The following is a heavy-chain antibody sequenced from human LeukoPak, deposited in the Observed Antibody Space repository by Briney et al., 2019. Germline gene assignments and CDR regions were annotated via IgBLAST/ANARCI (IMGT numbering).Heavy chain of an antibody. Sequence: GRSLRLSCAASGFTFDDYAMHWVRQAPGKGLEWVSGISWNSGSIGYADSVKGRFTISRDNAKNSLYLQMNSLRAEDTALYYCVKGYSSGWYDPWFDYWGQGTLVTVSS. CDR2: ISWNSGSI. CDR3: VKGYSSGWYDPWFDY. V-gene: IGHV3-9*01. J-gene: IGHJ4*02. CDR1: GFTFDDYA. D-gene: IGHD6-19*01.